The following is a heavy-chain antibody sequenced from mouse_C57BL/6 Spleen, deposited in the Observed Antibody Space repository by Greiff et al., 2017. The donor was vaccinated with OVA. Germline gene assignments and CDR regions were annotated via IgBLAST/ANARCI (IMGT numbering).Heavy chain of an antibody. Sequence: QVQLQQPGAELVKPGASVKMSCKASGYTFTSYWITWVKQRPGQGLEWIGDIYPGSGSTNYNEKFKSKATLTVDTSSSTAYMQLSSLTSEDSAVYYCARRGLYYGNYGRAMDYWGQGTSVTVSS. CDR2: IYPGSGST. D-gene: IGHD2-1*01. CDR3: ARRGLYYGNYGRAMDY. J-gene: IGHJ4*01. CDR1: GYTFTSYW. V-gene: IGHV1-55*01.